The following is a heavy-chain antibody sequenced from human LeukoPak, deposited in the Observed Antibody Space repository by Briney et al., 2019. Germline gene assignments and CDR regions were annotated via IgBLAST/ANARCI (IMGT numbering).Heavy chain of an antibody. D-gene: IGHD3-10*01. CDR1: GYTFTSYG. CDR3: ATQTMVRGVIFSWFDP. Sequence: PTASVKVSCKASGYTFTSYGISWVRQAPGQGLEWMGMINSRGGTTGYPQKFQGRLTMTRDMSTSTVYMELSSLRSEDTAVYYCATQTMVRGVIFSWFDPWGQGTLVTVSS. CDR2: INSRGGTT. V-gene: IGHV1-46*01. J-gene: IGHJ5*02.